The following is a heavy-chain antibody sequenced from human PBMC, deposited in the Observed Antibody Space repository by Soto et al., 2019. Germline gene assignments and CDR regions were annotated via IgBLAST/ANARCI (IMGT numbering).Heavy chain of an antibody. CDR2: IYYSGST. Sequence: QLQLQESGPGLVKPSETLSLTCTVSGGSISSSSYYWGWIRQPPGKGLEWIGSIYYSGSTYYNPSLKGRVTISVDTSKNQFSLKLSSVTAADTAVYYCARHVAMVRGVDDAFDIWGQGTMVTVSS. J-gene: IGHJ3*02. CDR3: ARHVAMVRGVDDAFDI. D-gene: IGHD3-10*01. CDR1: GGSISSSSYY. V-gene: IGHV4-39*01.